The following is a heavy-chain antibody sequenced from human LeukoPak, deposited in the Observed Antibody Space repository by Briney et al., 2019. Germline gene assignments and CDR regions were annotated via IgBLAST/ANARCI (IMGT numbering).Heavy chain of an antibody. J-gene: IGHJ6*02. D-gene: IGHD6-13*01. CDR3: ARVSSSWPYYYYYYGMDV. CDR1: GGTISSYY. CDR2: IYTSGRT. V-gene: IGHV4-4*07. Sequence: SETLSLTCTVSGGTISSYYWSWFRQPAGKGLEWIGRIYTSGRTNYNPSLKSRVTMSVDTSKNQFSLKLSSVTAADTAVYYCARVSSSWPYYYYYYGMDVWGQGTTVTVSS.